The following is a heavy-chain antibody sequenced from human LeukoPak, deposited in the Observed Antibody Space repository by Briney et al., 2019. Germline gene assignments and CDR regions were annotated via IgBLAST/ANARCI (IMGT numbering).Heavy chain of an antibody. CDR2: TSSSNSYT. D-gene: IGHD3-22*01. CDR3: ARVDDSNIPGLEY. CDR1: GFIFSDYY. Sequence: PGGSLRLSCAASGFIFSDYYMRWIRQAPGKGLEWVSYTSSSNSYTKYADSVKGRFTISRDNAKNSLYLQMNSLRVEDTAVYYCARVDDSNIPGLEYWGQGTLVTVSS. J-gene: IGHJ4*02. V-gene: IGHV3-11*05.